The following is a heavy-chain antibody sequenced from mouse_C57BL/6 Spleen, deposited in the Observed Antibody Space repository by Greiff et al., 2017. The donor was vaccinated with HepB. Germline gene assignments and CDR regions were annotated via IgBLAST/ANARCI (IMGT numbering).Heavy chain of an antibody. CDR2: ISGGGGNT. CDR3: ARLNYGSREGFAY. J-gene: IGHJ3*01. CDR1: GFTFSSYT. Sequence: EVQLVESGGGLVKPGGSLKLSCAASGFTFSSYTMSWVRQTPEKRLEWVATISGGGGNTYYPDSVKGRFTISRDNAKNTLYLQMSSLRSEDTALYYCARLNYGSREGFAYWGQGTLVTVSA. V-gene: IGHV5-9*01. D-gene: IGHD1-1*01.